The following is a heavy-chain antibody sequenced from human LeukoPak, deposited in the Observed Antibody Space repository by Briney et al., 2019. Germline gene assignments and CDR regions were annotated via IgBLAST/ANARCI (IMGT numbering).Heavy chain of an antibody. CDR2: ISSSSSHI. J-gene: IGHJ4*02. CDR1: ASTFSVYS. V-gene: IGHV3-21*01. CDR3: ARVRVGANMGGWDY. D-gene: IGHD1-26*01. Sequence: GGSLRLSCAASASTFSVYSMNWVRQAPGKGLEWVSSISSSSSHIYYADSVKGRFTISRDNAKNSLYLQMNSLRAEDTAVYYCARVRVGANMGGWDYWGQGTLVTVSS.